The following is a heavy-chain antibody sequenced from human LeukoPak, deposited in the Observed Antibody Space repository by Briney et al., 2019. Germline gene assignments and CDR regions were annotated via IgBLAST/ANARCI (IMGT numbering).Heavy chain of an antibody. CDR1: GYPFSAHF. Sequence: ASVRVSCKASGYPFSAHFLNWVRQAPGQGLEWMGNIDTTTGNPRYAQDFTGRFVFSLDTSVSTAYLQITSLKADDTAAYYCVRGTPTPGMNYWGQGTQVTVSS. CDR3: VRGTPTPGMNY. D-gene: IGHD3-10*01. CDR2: IDTTTGNP. V-gene: IGHV7-4-1*02. J-gene: IGHJ4*02.